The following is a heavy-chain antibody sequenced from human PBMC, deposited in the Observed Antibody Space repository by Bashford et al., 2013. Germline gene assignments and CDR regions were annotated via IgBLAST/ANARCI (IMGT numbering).Heavy chain of an antibody. Sequence: VRQAPGKGLEWVSVSSGSGTDTRYADSVKGRFTISRDNAKNSVFLQMNSLRAEDTAVYFCARVAGSGYYSPAYWGQGPWSPSPQ. J-gene: IGHJ4*02. CDR3: ARVAGSGYYSPAY. V-gene: IGHV3-21*04. D-gene: IGHD5-12*01. CDR2: SSGSGTDT.